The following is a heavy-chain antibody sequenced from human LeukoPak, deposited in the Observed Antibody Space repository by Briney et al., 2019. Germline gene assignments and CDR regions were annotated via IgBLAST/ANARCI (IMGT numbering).Heavy chain of an antibody. CDR1: GGSISSYY. CDR2: IYTSGST. J-gene: IGHJ5*02. CDR3: AREGYCSGGSCDNWFDP. V-gene: IGHV4-4*07. Sequence: PSETLSLTCTVSGGSISSYYWSWIRQPAGKGLEWIGRIYTSGSTNYNPSLKSRVTMSVDTSKNQFSLKLSSVTAADTAVYYCAREGYCSGGSCDNWFDPWGQGTLVTVSS. D-gene: IGHD2-15*01.